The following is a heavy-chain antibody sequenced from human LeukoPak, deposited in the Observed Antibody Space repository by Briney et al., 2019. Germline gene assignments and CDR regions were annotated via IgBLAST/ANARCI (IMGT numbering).Heavy chain of an antibody. J-gene: IGHJ4*02. D-gene: IGHD3-9*01. CDR3: AKSDYYDILTGLIDY. V-gene: IGHV3-23*01. CDR1: GFTFSSYA. Sequence: GGSLRLSCAASGFTFSSYAMSWVRQAPGKGLEWVSAISGSGGSTYYADSVKGRFTISRDNSKNTLYLQINSLRAEDTAVYYCAKSDYYDILTGLIDYWGQGTLVTVSS. CDR2: ISGSGGST.